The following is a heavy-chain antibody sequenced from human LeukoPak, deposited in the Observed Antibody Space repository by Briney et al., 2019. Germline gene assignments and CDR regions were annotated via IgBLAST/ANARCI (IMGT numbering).Heavy chain of an antibody. CDR3: ARDPSGYYVRWFDP. D-gene: IGHD3-3*01. V-gene: IGHV4-34*01. Sequence: PSETLSLTCAVYGGSFSGYYWSWIRQPPGKGLEWIGEINHSGSTNYIPSLKSRVTISVDTSKNQFSLKLSSVTAADTAVYYCARDPSGYYVRWFDPWGQGTLVTVSS. CDR1: GGSFSGYY. J-gene: IGHJ5*02. CDR2: INHSGST.